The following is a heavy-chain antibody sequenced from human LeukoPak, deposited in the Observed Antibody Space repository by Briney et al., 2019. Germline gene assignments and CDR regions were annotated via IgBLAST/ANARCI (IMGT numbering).Heavy chain of an antibody. Sequence: SETLSLTCTVSGGSISSSSYYWGWIRQPPGKGLEWIASIYYSGSSYYNPSLRSRVTISVDTSKNQFSLKLSSVTAADTAVYYCARIVYCSGGSCYYFDYWGQGTLVTVSS. CDR2: IYYSGSS. V-gene: IGHV4-39*01. D-gene: IGHD2-15*01. CDR1: GGSISSSSYY. CDR3: ARIVYCSGGSCYYFDY. J-gene: IGHJ4*02.